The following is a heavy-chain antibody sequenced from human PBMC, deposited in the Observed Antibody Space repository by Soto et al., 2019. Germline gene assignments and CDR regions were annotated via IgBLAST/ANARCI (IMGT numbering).Heavy chain of an antibody. J-gene: IGHJ4*02. D-gene: IGHD2-21*01. CDR3: ARDWSAGHHIFYFDY. CDR2: IIPIFGTA. V-gene: IGHV1-69*13. CDR1: GGTFSSYA. Sequence: GASVKVSCKASGGTFSSYAISWVRQAPGQGLEWMGGIIPIFGTANYAQKFQGRVTITADESTSTAYMELSSLRSEDTAVYYCARDWSAGHHIFYFDYWGQGTLVTVSS.